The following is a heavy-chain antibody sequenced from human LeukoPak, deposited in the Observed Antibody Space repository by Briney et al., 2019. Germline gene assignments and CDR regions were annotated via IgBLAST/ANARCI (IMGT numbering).Heavy chain of an antibody. CDR2: VYYSGST. J-gene: IGHJ4*02. V-gene: IGHV4-39*07. D-gene: IGHD5-18*01. Sequence: SETLSLTCTVSGGSIRDNSHYWAWLRQSPGKGLEWIGSVYYSGSTYYNPSLKSRVTISVDTSKNQFSLKLSSVTAADTAVYYCARASKRGIQLWSALDYWGQGTLVTVSS. CDR3: ARASKRGIQLWSALDY. CDR1: GGSIRDNSHY.